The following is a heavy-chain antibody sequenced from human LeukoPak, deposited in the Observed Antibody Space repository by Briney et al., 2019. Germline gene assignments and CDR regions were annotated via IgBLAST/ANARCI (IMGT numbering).Heavy chain of an antibody. CDR1: AFIFSGHW. CDR3: SRDRSRGYSST. CDR2: IYSGGST. V-gene: IGHV3-53*01. D-gene: IGHD5-12*01. J-gene: IGHJ5*02. Sequence: GGSLRLSCEGSAFIFSGHWMNWVRQTPGKGLEWISVIYSGGSTYYADSVKGRFTISRDNSRNTLYLQMSNLRADDTAMYYCSRDRSRGYSSTWGQGNLVTV.